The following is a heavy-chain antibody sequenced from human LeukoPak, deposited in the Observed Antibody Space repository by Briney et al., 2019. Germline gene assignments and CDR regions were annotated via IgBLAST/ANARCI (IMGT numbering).Heavy chain of an antibody. J-gene: IGHJ6*02. CDR2: ISYDGSNK. Sequence: GGSLRLSCAASGFTFSNYAMHWVRQAPGKGLEWVAVISYDGSNKYHADSVKGRFTISRDNSKNTLYLQMNSLRAEDTAVYYCAREWDQGYYDSSGYWLSYGMDVWGQGTTVTVSS. CDR3: AREWDQGYYDSSGYWLSYGMDV. V-gene: IGHV3-30-3*01. CDR1: GFTFSNYA. D-gene: IGHD3-22*01.